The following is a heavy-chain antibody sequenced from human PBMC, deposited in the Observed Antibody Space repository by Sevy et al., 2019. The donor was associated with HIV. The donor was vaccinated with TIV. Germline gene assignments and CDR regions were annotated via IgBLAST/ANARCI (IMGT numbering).Heavy chain of an antibody. D-gene: IGHD5-18*01. J-gene: IGHJ4*02. CDR1: GFTFNSFA. Sequence: GGSLILSCAASGFTFNSFAMGWVRQAPGKGLDWISVISGTGDYTYYADSVKGRFTISRDNSKNTLFLQMNSLRAEDTAIFYCAKKMGGGSGMAFLVDFWGQGTLVTVSS. CDR3: AKKMGGGSGMAFLVDF. CDR2: ISGTGDYT. V-gene: IGHV3-23*01.